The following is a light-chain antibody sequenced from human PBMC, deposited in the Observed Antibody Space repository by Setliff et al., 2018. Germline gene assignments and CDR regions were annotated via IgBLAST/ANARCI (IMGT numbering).Light chain of an antibody. CDR2: DVT. CDR1: SGDVGGYNY. J-gene: IGLJ1*01. V-gene: IGLV2-14*03. CDR3: SSYTTSGTYV. Sequence: QSALTQPASVSGSPGQWITISCSGTSGDVGGYNYVSWYQQHPGKAPKLMIYDVTNRPSGISNRFSGSKSGNTASLTIPGLQAEDDADYYCSSYTTSGTYVFGTGTKATVL.